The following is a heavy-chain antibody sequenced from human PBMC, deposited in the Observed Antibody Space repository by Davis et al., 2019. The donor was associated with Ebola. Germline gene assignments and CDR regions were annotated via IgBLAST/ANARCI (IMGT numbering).Heavy chain of an antibody. CDR3: ARDLGEYCSGGSCYDWFDP. Sequence: GESLKISCAASGFTFSSYGMHWVRQAPGKGLEWVAVISYDGSNKYYADSVKGRFTISRDNSKNTLYLQMNSLRAEDTAVYYCARDLGEYCSGGSCYDWFDPWGQGTLVTVSS. J-gene: IGHJ5*02. D-gene: IGHD2-15*01. CDR2: ISYDGSNK. CDR1: GFTFSSYG. V-gene: IGHV3-30*03.